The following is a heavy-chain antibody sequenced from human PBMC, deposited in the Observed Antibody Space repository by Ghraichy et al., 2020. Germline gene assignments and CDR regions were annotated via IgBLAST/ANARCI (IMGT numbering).Heavy chain of an antibody. Sequence: GGSLRLSCAASGFTFSSYWMSWVRQAPGKGLEWVANIKQDGSEKYYVDSVKGRFTISRDNAKNSLYLQMNSLRVEDTAVYYCARDGDYYGSGSYLLVFDYWGKGTLVTVSS. CDR3: ARDGDYYGSGSYLLVFDY. V-gene: IGHV3-7*01. J-gene: IGHJ4*02. CDR2: IKQDGSEK. CDR1: GFTFSSYW. D-gene: IGHD3-10*01.